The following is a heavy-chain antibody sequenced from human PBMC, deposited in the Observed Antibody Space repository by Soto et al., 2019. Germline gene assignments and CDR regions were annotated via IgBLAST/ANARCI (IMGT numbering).Heavy chain of an antibody. V-gene: IGHV4-31*03. D-gene: IGHD3-9*01. CDR2: IYYSGST. J-gene: IGHJ6*02. CDR3: ARAPIFVPYYYYYGMDV. CDR1: GGSISSGGYY. Sequence: PSETLSLTCTVSGGSISSGGYYWSWTRQHPGKGLEWIGYIYYSGSTYYNPSLKSRVTISVDTSKNQFSLKLSSVTAADTAVYYCARAPIFVPYYYYYGMDVWGQGTTVTVSS.